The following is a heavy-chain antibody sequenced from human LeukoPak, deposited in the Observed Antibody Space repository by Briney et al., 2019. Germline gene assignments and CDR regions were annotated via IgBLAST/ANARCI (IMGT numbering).Heavy chain of an antibody. CDR3: ARDSAYYYDSSVQMTFDY. CDR2: IIPIFGIA. CDR1: GGTFSSYA. D-gene: IGHD3-22*01. J-gene: IGHJ4*02. Sequence: SVKVSCKASGGTFSSYAISWVRQAPGQGLEWMGSIIPIFGIANYAQKFQGRVTITADKSTSTAYMALSSLRSEDTAVYYCARDSAYYYDSSVQMTFDYWGQGTLVNVSS. V-gene: IGHV1-69*04.